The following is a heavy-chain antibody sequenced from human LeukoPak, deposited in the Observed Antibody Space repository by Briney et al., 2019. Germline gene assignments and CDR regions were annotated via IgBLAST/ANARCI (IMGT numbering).Heavy chain of an antibody. CDR2: IYYSGST. CDR1: GGSISSYY. CDR3: ARHKYSSGWPPEGAFDI. D-gene: IGHD6-19*01. J-gene: IGHJ3*02. Sequence: SETLSLTCTVSGGSISSYYWSWIRQPPGKGLEWIGSIYYSGSTYYNPPLKSRVTISVDTSKNQFSLKLSSVTAADTAVYYCARHKYSSGWPPEGAFDIWGQGTMVTVSS. V-gene: IGHV4-59*05.